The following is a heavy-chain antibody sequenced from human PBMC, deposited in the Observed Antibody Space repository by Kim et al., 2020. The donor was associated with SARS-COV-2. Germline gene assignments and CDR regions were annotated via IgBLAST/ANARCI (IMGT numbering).Heavy chain of an antibody. D-gene: IGHD1-1*01. CDR2: FSGSAGNT. Sequence: GGSLRLSCAVSGFSLSSYAVGWVRQAPGKGLEWVSTFSGSAGNTYNADSVKGRFTASSDNSKNTLYLQMDSLGVEDTAIYYCAKGKGDNGIDWFDPWGQGTLVTVAS. CDR1: GFSLSSYA. V-gene: IGHV3-23*01. J-gene: IGHJ5*02. CDR3: AKGKGDNGIDWFDP.